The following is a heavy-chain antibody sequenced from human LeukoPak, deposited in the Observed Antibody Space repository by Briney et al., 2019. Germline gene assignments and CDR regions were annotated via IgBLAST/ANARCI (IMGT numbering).Heavy chain of an antibody. V-gene: IGHV3-23*01. Sequence: GGSLRLSCAASGFTFNNYAMTWVRQAPGKELEWVSTVTGRGDTYYADSVRGRFDISRDNSQHTVYLRMNSLRADDTAVYYCAKGNDLAQWVVFESWGQGTLVTVSS. D-gene: IGHD6-19*01. CDR3: AKGNDLAQWVVFES. J-gene: IGHJ4*02. CDR2: VTGRGDT. CDR1: GFTFNNYA.